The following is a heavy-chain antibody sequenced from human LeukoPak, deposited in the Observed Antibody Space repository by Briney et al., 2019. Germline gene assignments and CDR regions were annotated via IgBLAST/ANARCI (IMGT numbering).Heavy chain of an antibody. J-gene: IGHJ4*02. CDR3: ARGSGVRYFDWLLYNY. V-gene: IGHV1-8*01. D-gene: IGHD3-9*01. Sequence: ASVKVSCKASGYTFTSYDINWVRQATGQGLEWMGWMNPNSGNTGYAQKFQGRVTMTRNTSISTAYMELSSLRSEDTAVYYCARGSGVRYFDWLLYNYWGQGTLVTVSS. CDR1: GYTFTSYD. CDR2: MNPNSGNT.